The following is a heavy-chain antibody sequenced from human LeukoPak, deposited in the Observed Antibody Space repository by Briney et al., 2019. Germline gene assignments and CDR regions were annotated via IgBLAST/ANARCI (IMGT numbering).Heavy chain of an antibody. J-gene: IGHJ4*02. CDR1: GASISSHY. CDR3: AREGAAGDFDY. CDR2: IYYSVRT. D-gene: IGHD6-13*01. Sequence: SETLSLTCSVSGASISSHYWSWIRQPPGKGLEWIGYIYYSVRTNYNPSLKSRVTISVDTSKNQFSLKLSSVTAADTAVYYCAREGAAGDFDYWGQGTLVTVSS. V-gene: IGHV4-59*11.